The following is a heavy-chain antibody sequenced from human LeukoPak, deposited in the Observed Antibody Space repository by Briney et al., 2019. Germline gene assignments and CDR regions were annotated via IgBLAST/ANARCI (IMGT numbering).Heavy chain of an antibody. V-gene: IGHV3-23*01. Sequence: TGGSRRLSCAAPGFTFSSYAMSWVRQAPGKGLEWAPAISGSGGSTNYADSVKGRFTISRDNSKNTLYLQMNSLRAEDTAVYYCAKDGYDSSGYYTTPFDYWGQGTLVTVSS. CDR3: AKDGYDSSGYYTTPFDY. J-gene: IGHJ4*02. D-gene: IGHD3-22*01. CDR1: GFTFSSYA. CDR2: ISGSGGST.